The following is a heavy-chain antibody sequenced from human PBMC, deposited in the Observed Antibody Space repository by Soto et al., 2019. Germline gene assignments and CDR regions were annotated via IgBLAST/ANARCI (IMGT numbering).Heavy chain of an antibody. D-gene: IGHD6-6*01. J-gene: IGHJ6*02. V-gene: IGHV4-34*01. CDR3: ASVAARRFYYYYGMDV. Sequence: SETLSLTCAVYGGSFSGYYWSWIRQPPGKGLEWIGEINHGGSTNYNPSLKSRVTISVDTSKNQFSLKLSSVTAADTAVYYCASVAARRFYYYYGMDVWGQGTTVTVSS. CDR2: INHGGST. CDR1: GGSFSGYY.